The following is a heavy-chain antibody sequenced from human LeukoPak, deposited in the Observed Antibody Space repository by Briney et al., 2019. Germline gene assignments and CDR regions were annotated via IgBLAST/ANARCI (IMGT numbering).Heavy chain of an antibody. Sequence: GGSLRLSCAASGFTFSSYAMSWVRQAPGKGLEWVSAISGSGGSTYYADSVKGRFTISRDNSKNTLYLQMNSLRAEDTDVYYCAKDRCGGDCYYFDYWGQGTLVTVSS. CDR3: AKDRCGGDCYYFDY. D-gene: IGHD2-21*02. J-gene: IGHJ4*02. CDR1: GFTFSSYA. V-gene: IGHV3-23*01. CDR2: ISGSGGST.